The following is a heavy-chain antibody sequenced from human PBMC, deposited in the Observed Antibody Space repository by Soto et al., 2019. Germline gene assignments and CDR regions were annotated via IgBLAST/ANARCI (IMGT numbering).Heavy chain of an antibody. CDR3: AKDPGRRYYDFWSGSSSAFDI. D-gene: IGHD3-3*01. CDR2: ISYDGSNK. Sequence: QVQLVESGGGVVQPGRSLRLSCAASGFTFSSYGMHWVRQAPGKGLEWVAVISYDGSNKYYADSVKGRFTISRENSKNTLYLQMNSLRAEDTAVYYCAKDPGRRYYDFWSGSSSAFDIWGQGTMVTVSS. J-gene: IGHJ3*02. V-gene: IGHV3-30*18. CDR1: GFTFSSYG.